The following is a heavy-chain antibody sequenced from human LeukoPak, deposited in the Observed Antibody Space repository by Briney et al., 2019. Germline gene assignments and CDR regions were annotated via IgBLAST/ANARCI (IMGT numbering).Heavy chain of an antibody. D-gene: IGHD6-25*01. J-gene: IGHJ4*02. CDR1: GYTFTSYG. CDR3: ARDPRPGPIDY. Sequence: GASVKVSCTASGYTFTSYGISWVRQAPGQGLEWMGWISAYNGNTNYAQKLQGRVTITTDTSTSTAYMELRSLRSDDTAVYYCARDPRPGPIDYWGQGTLVTVSS. CDR2: ISAYNGNT. V-gene: IGHV1-18*01.